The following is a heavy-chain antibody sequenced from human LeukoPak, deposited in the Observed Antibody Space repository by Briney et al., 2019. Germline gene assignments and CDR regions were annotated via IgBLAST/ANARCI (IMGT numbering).Heavy chain of an antibody. V-gene: IGHV3-66*01. CDR2: IYSDGST. J-gene: IGHJ4*02. D-gene: IGHD2-15*01. CDR3: AAVSLVVAEGPGVDY. CDR1: GFTVSSSY. Sequence: GGSLRLSCATSGFTVSSSYLSWVRQAPGKGLEWVSVIYSDGSTYYADSVKGRFTISRDNSKNTLFLQMNSLRAEDTAVYYCAAVSLVVAEGPGVDYWGQGTLVTVSS.